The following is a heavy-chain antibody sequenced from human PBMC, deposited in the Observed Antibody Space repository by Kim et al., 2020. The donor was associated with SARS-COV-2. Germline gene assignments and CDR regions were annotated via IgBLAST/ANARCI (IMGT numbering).Heavy chain of an antibody. CDR2: IRSKANSYAT. J-gene: IGHJ4*02. Sequence: GGSLRLSCAASGFTLSGSAMQWVRQASGKGLEWVGRIRSKANSYATAYAASVKGRFTISRDDSQNTAYLQMNSLKTEDTAVYYCIAREDPYAYWGQGTLVTVSS. CDR1: GFTLSGSA. D-gene: IGHD2-2*01. V-gene: IGHV3-73*01. CDR3: IAREDPYAY.